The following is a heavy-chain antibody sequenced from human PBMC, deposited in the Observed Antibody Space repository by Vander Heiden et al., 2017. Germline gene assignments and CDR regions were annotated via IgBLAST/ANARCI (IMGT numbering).Heavy chain of an antibody. Sequence: EVQVVGSGGGLVQPGGYVRVSCAAYGFTFSGYNMYLVRQSPGKGLEWLSYISSSGSDIYYADSVKGRFTISRDNAKNSLYLQMNSLRDEDTAVYYCARGNSYGFGPYLSVFDYWGQGTLVTVSS. V-gene: IGHV3-48*02. J-gene: IGHJ4*02. D-gene: IGHD5-18*01. CDR2: ISSSGSDI. CDR3: ARGNSYGFGPYLSVFDY. CDR1: GFTFSGYN.